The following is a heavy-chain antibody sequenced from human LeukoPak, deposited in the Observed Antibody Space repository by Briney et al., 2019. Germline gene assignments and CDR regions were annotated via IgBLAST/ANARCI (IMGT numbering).Heavy chain of an antibody. J-gene: IGHJ3*02. CDR3: ASGDTTGYSGDAFNT. Sequence: GGSLRLSCAASGFSFNTYSMNWVRQAPGKGLEWVAIIWYDGSNKYYADSVKGRFTISRDTSKNTLYMQMDSLRAEDTAVYYCASGDTTGYSGDAFNTWGQGTMVTVSS. CDR2: IWYDGSNK. D-gene: IGHD3-22*01. V-gene: IGHV3-33*08. CDR1: GFSFNTYS.